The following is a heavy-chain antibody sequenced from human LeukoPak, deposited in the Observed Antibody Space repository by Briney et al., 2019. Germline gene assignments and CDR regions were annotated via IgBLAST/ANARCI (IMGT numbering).Heavy chain of an antibody. D-gene: IGHD6-19*01. CDR2: INHSGST. Sequence: SETLSLTCAVYGGYFSGYYWSWIRQPPGKGLEWIGEINHSGSTNYTPSLKSRVTISVDTSKNQFSLRLTSVTAADTAVYYCARGRLPVAGWIDYWGQGTLVTVSS. J-gene: IGHJ4*02. CDR1: GGYFSGYY. CDR3: ARGRLPVAGWIDY. V-gene: IGHV4-34*01.